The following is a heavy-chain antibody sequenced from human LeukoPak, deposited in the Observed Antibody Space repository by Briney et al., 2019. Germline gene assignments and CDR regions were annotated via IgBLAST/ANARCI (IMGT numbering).Heavy chain of an antibody. Sequence: PSETLSLTCTVSGGSISSHYWSWIRQPAGKGLEWIGRINTSGSTKYNPSLKSRVTMSVDTSKNQFSLNLSSVTAADTAVYYCARASYYEGSNNIAFDIWGQGTMVTVSS. CDR1: GGSISSHY. CDR3: ARASYYEGSNNIAFDI. D-gene: IGHD3-22*01. V-gene: IGHV4-4*07. J-gene: IGHJ3*02. CDR2: INTSGST.